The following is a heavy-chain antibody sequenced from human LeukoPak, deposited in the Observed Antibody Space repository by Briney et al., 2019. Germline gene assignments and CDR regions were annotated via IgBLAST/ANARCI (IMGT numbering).Heavy chain of an antibody. V-gene: IGHV3-23*01. CDR1: GLAFSSYA. D-gene: IGHD7-27*01. CDR3: AKDGSNWVFDY. CDR2: ISGSGVST. J-gene: IGHJ4*02. Sequence: GGSLRLCCAASGLAFSSYAMMWLRQAPGKGLEWVSAISGSGVSTYYADSVKGRFTISRDNSKNTLYLQLNSLRAEDTAVYYCAKDGSNWVFDYWGQGTLVTVSS.